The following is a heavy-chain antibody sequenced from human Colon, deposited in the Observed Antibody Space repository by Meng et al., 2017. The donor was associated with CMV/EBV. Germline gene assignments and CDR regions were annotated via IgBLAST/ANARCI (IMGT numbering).Heavy chain of an antibody. CDR2: INCHSGDT. Sequence: ASVKVSCKASGYTFTGYYIHWIRQAPGQGLEWMGWINCHSGDTKSSQDFQGRVSMTRDTSINTVYMELSRLTYDDTAVYYCARGPSVPAAAQKKYDWIDPGGQGTLVTVSS. D-gene: IGHD2-2*01. CDR3: ARGPSVPAAAQKKYDWIDP. J-gene: IGHJ5*02. CDR1: GYTFTGYY. V-gene: IGHV1-2*02.